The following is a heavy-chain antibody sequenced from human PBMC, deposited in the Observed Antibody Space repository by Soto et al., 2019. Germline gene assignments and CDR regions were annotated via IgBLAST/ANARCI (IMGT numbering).Heavy chain of an antibody. CDR2: IWYDGSNK. CDR3: ARERIAAAGTGWFDP. V-gene: IGHV3-33*01. J-gene: IGHJ5*02. Sequence: QVQLVESGGGVVQPGRSLRLSCAASGFTFSSYGMHWVRQAPGKGLEWVAVIWYDGSNKYYADSVKGRFTISRDNSKNTLYLQMNSRRAEDTAVYYCARERIAAAGTGWFDPWGQGTLVTVSS. D-gene: IGHD6-13*01. CDR1: GFTFSSYG.